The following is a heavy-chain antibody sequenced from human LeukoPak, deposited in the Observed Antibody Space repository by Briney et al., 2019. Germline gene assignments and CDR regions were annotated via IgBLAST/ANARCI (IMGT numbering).Heavy chain of an antibody. Sequence: SQTLSLTCTVSGGSISSGDYDWGWIRQPPGKGLEWIGYIYYSGSTYYHPSLKSPVTISVDTSKNHFSLKLSSVTAADTAVYYCAREAEKDCWFDPWGQGTLVTVSS. V-gene: IGHV4-30-4*08. D-gene: IGHD3/OR15-3a*01. J-gene: IGHJ5*02. CDR2: IYYSGST. CDR3: AREAEKDCWFDP. CDR1: GGSISSGDYD.